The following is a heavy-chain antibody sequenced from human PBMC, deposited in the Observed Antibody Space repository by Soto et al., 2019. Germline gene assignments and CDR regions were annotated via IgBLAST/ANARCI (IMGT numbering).Heavy chain of an antibody. CDR3: ARGVFDWLLNGGYMDV. V-gene: IGHV1-3*01. J-gene: IGHJ6*03. D-gene: IGHD3-9*01. Sequence: QVQLVQSGAEVKKPGASVKVSCKASGYTFTSYAMHWVRQAPGQRPEWMGWINAGNGNTKYSQKFQGRVTITRDTSASTAYMELSSLRSEDTAVYYCARGVFDWLLNGGYMDVWGKGTTVTVSS. CDR2: INAGNGNT. CDR1: GYTFTSYA.